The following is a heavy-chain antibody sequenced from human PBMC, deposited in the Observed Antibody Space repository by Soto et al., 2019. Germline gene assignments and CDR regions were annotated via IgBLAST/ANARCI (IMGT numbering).Heavy chain of an antibody. Sequence: ASVKVSCKASGYTFTSYYMHWVRQAPGQGLEWMGIINPSGGSTSYAQKFQGRVTMTRDTSTSTVYMELSSLRSEDTAVYYCARDRPTYYYDSSGDYWGQGTLVTVSS. V-gene: IGHV1-46*03. CDR2: INPSGGST. J-gene: IGHJ4*02. CDR3: ARDRPTYYYDSSGDY. D-gene: IGHD3-22*01. CDR1: GYTFTSYY.